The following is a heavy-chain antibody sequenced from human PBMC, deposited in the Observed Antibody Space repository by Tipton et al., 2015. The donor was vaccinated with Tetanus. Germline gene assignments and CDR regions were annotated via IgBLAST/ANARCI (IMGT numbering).Heavy chain of an antibody. D-gene: IGHD3-3*01. CDR2: IYESGDT. CDR3: ARHQSGYFTPFDY. Sequence: TLSLTCTVSGDSISGGSYYWAWIRQPPGKGLEWIGSIYESGDTYYTPSLKSRVTISVDTSKNQFSLNLNSMTATDTAVYFCARHQSGYFTPFDYWGQGTLVTVSS. V-gene: IGHV4-39*01. CDR1: GDSISGGSYY. J-gene: IGHJ4*02.